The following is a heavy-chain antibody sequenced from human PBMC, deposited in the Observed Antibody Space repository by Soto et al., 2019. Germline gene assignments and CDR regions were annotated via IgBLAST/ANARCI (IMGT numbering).Heavy chain of an antibody. D-gene: IGHD3-3*01. CDR3: ARGQRFSDWFDP. V-gene: IGHV4-4*07. Sequence: QVHLQESGPGLVKPSETLSLTCSVSGGTISGYYWTWIRQPAGKGLEWIGRIYSSGNTKYNPSRQSRVTMTLYTSNNQFSRRLTSVTAADTAVYYCARGQRFSDWFDPWGQGTLVTVSS. CDR1: GGTISGYY. CDR2: IYSSGNT. J-gene: IGHJ5*02.